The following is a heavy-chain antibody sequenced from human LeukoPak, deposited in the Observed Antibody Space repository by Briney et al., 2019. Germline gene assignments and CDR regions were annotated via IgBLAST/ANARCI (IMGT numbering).Heavy chain of an antibody. CDR1: GFSFTTYW. V-gene: IGHV3-7*01. Sequence: GGSLRLSCAASGFSFTTYWMSWVRQAPWQGLEWVANIKQDGTEKYYVDSVKGRFTISRDNAKNSLYLQMNSLRVEDTAVYYCAKVAKYYYGSETYYFFEHWGQGTPVTASS. CDR3: AKVAKYYYGSETYYFFEH. CDR2: IKQDGTEK. J-gene: IGHJ4*02. D-gene: IGHD3-10*01.